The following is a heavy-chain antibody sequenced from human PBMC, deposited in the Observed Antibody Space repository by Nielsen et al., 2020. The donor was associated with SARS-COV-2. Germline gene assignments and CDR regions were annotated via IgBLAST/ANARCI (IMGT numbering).Heavy chain of an antibody. V-gene: IGHV3-11*03. J-gene: IGHJ6*02. CDR2: ISSSGDYT. Sequence: GESLKISCAASGFTFSDFYMSWVRQAPGKGLQWISYISSSGDYTNYADSMKGRFTISRDNAKNLLYLQMNSLRAEDTALYYCASGLLTTVTTGVMDVWGQGTTVTVSS. D-gene: IGHD4-11*01. CDR1: GFTFSDFY. CDR3: ASGLLTTVTTGVMDV.